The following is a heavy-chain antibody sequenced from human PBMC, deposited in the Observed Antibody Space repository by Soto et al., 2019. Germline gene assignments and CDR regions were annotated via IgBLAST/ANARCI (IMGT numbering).Heavy chain of an antibody. V-gene: IGHV2-5*02. J-gene: IGHJ5*02. CDR2: IYWDDDK. Sequence: QITLKETGPTLVKPTQPLTLTCTFSGFSRSTSGVAVGWIRQPPGKALEWLALIYWDDDKRYSPSLKSRLTINQDTTKTQVVLKMTNKDPVDTATYYYPRFIVYFSSDIERHNCFDPWRQGTLVNVSS. CDR3: PRFIVYFSSDIERHNCFDP. CDR1: GFSRSTSGVA. D-gene: IGHD3-3*01.